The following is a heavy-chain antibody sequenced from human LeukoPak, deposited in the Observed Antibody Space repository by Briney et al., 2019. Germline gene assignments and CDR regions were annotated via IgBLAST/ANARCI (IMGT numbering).Heavy chain of an antibody. D-gene: IGHD5-24*01. CDR1: GYSISSGYY. Sequence: PSETLSLTCAVSGYSISSGYYWGWIRQPPGKGLEWIGSIYHSGSTYYNPSLKSRVTISVDTSKNRFSLKLSSVTAADTAVYYCARVREFACALDYWGQGTLVTVSS. CDR2: IYHSGST. V-gene: IGHV4-38-2*01. CDR3: ARVREFACALDY. J-gene: IGHJ4*02.